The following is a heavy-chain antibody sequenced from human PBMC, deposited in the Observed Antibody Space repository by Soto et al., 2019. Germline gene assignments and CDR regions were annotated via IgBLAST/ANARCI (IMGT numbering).Heavy chain of an antibody. CDR1: GFTFSSYA. V-gene: IGHV3-23*01. J-gene: IGHJ6*02. CDR2: ISGSGGST. D-gene: IGHD6-6*01. Sequence: GGSLRLSCAASGFTFSSYAMSWVRQAPGKGLEWVSAISGSGGSTYYADSVKGRFTISRDNSKNTLYLQMNSLRAEDTAVYYCANLGQLNYYYGMDVWGQGTTVTVSS. CDR3: ANLGQLNYYYGMDV.